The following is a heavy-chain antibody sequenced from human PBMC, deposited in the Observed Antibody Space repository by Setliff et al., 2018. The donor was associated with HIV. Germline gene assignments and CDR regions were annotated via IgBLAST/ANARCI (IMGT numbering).Heavy chain of an antibody. J-gene: IGHJ4*02. CDR1: GGSISNYY. Sequence: SLTCTVSGGSISNYYWSWIRQPPGKGLEWIGYIYTSGSTNYNPSLKSRVTISVDTSKSQFSLKLRSVTAADTAVYYCASGYYFDSSAYFVFYYWGQGTLVTVSS. D-gene: IGHD3-22*01. CDR3: ASGYYFDSSAYFVFYY. CDR2: IYTSGST. V-gene: IGHV4-4*08.